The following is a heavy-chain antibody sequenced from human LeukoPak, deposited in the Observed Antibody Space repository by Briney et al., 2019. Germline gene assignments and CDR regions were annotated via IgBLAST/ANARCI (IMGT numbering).Heavy chain of an antibody. Sequence: SETLSLTCAVYGGSFSGSYWSWIRQPPGKGLEWIGEINHSGGANYNPSLKSRVTISVDTSKNQCSLKLSSVTAADTAVYYCARYVAVAGTIKWFDPWGQGTLVTVSS. CDR2: INHSGGA. J-gene: IGHJ5*02. V-gene: IGHV4-34*01. D-gene: IGHD6-19*01. CDR3: ARYVAVAGTIKWFDP. CDR1: GGSFSGSY.